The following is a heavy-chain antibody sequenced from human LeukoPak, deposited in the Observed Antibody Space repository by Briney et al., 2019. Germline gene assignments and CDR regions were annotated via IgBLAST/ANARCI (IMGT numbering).Heavy chain of an antibody. CDR1: GGTFSSYA. V-gene: IGHV1-69*05. J-gene: IGHJ4*02. CDR2: IIPIFGTA. Sequence: SVKVSCKASGGTFSSYAISWVRQAPGQGLEWMGGIIPIFGTANYAQKFQGRVTMTRDTSTSTVYMELSSLRSEDTAVYYCARGGSSGWYATDYWGQGTLVTVSS. CDR3: ARGGSSGWYATDY. D-gene: IGHD6-19*01.